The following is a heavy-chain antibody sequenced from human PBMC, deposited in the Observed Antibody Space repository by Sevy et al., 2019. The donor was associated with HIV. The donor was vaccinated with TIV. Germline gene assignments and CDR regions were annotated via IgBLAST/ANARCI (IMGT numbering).Heavy chain of an antibody. CDR3: AYTGGDIVVVPAAIGAFDI. D-gene: IGHD2-2*02. CDR1: GFSLSTSGVG. J-gene: IGHJ3*02. Sequence: SGPTLVNPTQTLTLTCTFSGFSLSTSGVGVGWIRQPPGKALEWLALIYWDDDKRYSPSLKSRLTITKDTSKNQVVLTMTNMDPVDTATYYCAYTGGDIVVVPAAIGAFDIWGQGTMVTVSS. V-gene: IGHV2-5*02. CDR2: IYWDDDK.